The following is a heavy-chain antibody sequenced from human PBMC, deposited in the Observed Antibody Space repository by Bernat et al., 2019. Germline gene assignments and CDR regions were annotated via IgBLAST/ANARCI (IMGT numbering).Heavy chain of an antibody. CDR1: RFTFSSYA. Sequence: EVQLVESGGGLVQPGGSLRLSCAASRFTFSSYAITWVRQAPGKGLEWVSTISGSGDNTYYADSVKGRFTISRDNSKNTLYLQMNSLRAEDTALYYCAKPVKLQDSNGYYSAFDIWGQETLVTVSS. CDR3: AKPVKLQDSNGYYSAFDI. J-gene: IGHJ3*02. V-gene: IGHV3-23*04. CDR2: ISGSGDNT. D-gene: IGHD3-22*01.